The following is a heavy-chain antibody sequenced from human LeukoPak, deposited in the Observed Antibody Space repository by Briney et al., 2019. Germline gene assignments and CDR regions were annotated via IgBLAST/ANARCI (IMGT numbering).Heavy chain of an antibody. Sequence: ASVKVSCKASGYTFTGYYMHWVRQAPGQGLEWMGWINPNSGGTNYAQKFQGRVTMTRDTSISTAYMELSRLRSDDTAVYYCARGSFAVAARNRFDYWGQGTLVTVSS. CDR2: INPNSGGT. V-gene: IGHV1-2*02. D-gene: IGHD2-15*01. CDR1: GYTFTGYY. CDR3: ARGSFAVAARNRFDY. J-gene: IGHJ4*02.